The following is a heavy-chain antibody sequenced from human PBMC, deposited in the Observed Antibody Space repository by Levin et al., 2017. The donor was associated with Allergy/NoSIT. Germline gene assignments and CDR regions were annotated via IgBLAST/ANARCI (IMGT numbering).Heavy chain of an antibody. V-gene: IGHV3-9*01. Sequence: SLKISCAASRFTFDDYAMHWVRQAPGKGLEWVSGISWNSDTIGYADSVKGRFTISRDNAKNSLYLQMNSLRPEDTALYYCVKDKRGYDGYTNGHFDYWGQGTLVTVSS. CDR2: ISWNSDTI. J-gene: IGHJ4*02. CDR3: VKDKRGYDGYTNGHFDY. D-gene: IGHD5-24*01. CDR1: RFTFDDYA.